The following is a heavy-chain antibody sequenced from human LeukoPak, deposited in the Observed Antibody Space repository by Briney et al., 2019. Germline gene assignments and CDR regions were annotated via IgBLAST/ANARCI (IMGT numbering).Heavy chain of an antibody. D-gene: IGHD3-22*01. CDR3: ARVPDYYYDSSGYSVDH. CDR1: GYTFTSYG. CDR2: ISAYNGNT. J-gene: IGHJ4*02. Sequence: ASVKVSCKASGYTFTSYGISWVRQAPGQGLEWMGWISAYNGNTNYAQKLQGRVTMTTDTSTSTAYMELRSLRSDDTAVYYCARVPDYYYDSSGYSVDHWGQGTLVTVSS. V-gene: IGHV1-18*01.